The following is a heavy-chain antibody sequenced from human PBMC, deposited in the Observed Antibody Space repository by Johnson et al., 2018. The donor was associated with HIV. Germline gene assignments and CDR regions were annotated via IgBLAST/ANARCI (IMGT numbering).Heavy chain of an antibody. CDR2: ISYDGGNK. Sequence: QVQLVESGGGVVQPGRSLRLSCAASGFTFSSYAMHWVRQAPGKGLEWVAVISYDGGNKYYADSVKGRFTISRDNAKNSLYLQMNSLRAEDTAVYYCARVWVVEVARGAFDIWGQGTMVTVSS. CDR1: GFTFSSYA. V-gene: IGHV3-30*04. D-gene: IGHD2-15*01. CDR3: ARVWVVEVARGAFDI. J-gene: IGHJ3*02.